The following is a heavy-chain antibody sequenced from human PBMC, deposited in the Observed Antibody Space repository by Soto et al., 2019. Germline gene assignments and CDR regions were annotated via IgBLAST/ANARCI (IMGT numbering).Heavy chain of an antibody. V-gene: IGHV3-11*01. CDR1: GFTFSDYY. CDR2: ISSSGSTI. Sequence: QVQLVESGGGLVKPGGSLRLSCAASGFTFSDYYMSWIRQAPGKGLEWVSYISSSGSTIYYADSVKGRFTISRDNAKNALYLQMNSLRAEDTAVYYCARTMVRGVMTLQHYYYMDVWGKWTTVTVSS. CDR3: ARTMVRGVMTLQHYYYMDV. D-gene: IGHD3-10*01. J-gene: IGHJ6*03.